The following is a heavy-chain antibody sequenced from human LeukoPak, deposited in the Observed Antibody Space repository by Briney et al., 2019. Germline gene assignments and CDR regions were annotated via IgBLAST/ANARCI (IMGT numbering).Heavy chain of an antibody. Sequence: GGSLRLSCAASGFTFSNAWMSWVRQAPGKGLEWIGLIKSGTDGGTTDYAAPVRGRFTIPRDDSEDTLYLQMNSLKTEDSAVYYCATGSISALNYYYGMDVWGQGTTVTVSS. CDR1: GFTFSNAW. CDR3: ATGSISALNYYYGMDV. D-gene: IGHD6-6*01. V-gene: IGHV3-15*01. J-gene: IGHJ6*02. CDR2: IKSGTDGGTT.